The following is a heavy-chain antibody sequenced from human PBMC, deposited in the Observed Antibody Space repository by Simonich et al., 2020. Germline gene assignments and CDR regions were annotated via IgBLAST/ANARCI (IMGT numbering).Heavy chain of an antibody. J-gene: IGHJ3*02. D-gene: IGHD6-6*01. Sequence: QVQLVQSGAEVKKPGASVKVSCKASGYTITGYYMHWVRRAPGQGHEWWGWINPNSGGTNYDQKFQGRVTMTRATSISTAYMELSRLRSDDTAVYYCARARLYSSSHAFDIWGQGTMVTVSS. V-gene: IGHV1-2*02. CDR1: GYTITGYY. CDR2: INPNSGGT. CDR3: ARARLYSSSHAFDI.